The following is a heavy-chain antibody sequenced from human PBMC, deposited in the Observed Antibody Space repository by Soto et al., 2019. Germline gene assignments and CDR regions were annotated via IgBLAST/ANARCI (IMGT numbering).Heavy chain of an antibody. CDR2: ISGSGGST. CDR3: AKTRPSVEKNGDYVKN. Sequence: VGSLRLSCASSVFTFGIYAMSCVRHAPGKCLEWVSGISGSGGSTFYADSVKGRFTISRDNSKNTLFLQMSSLRAEDTAVYYCAKTRPSVEKNGDYVKNWGQGTLVNVSS. CDR1: VFTFGIYA. J-gene: IGHJ4*02. D-gene: IGHD4-17*01. V-gene: IGHV3-23*01.